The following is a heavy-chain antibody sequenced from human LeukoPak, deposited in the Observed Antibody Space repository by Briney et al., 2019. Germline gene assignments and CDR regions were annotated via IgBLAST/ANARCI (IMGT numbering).Heavy chain of an antibody. CDR3: VRGIVVATPSYFDY. CDR2: IRYDGSNK. CDR1: GFTFSSYW. Sequence: GGSLRLSCAASGFTFSSYWMSWVRQAPGKGLEWVAFIRYDGSNKYYADSVKGRFTISRDNSKNTLYLQMNSLRAEDTAVYYCVRGIVVATPSYFDYWGQGTLVTVSS. J-gene: IGHJ4*02. V-gene: IGHV3-30*02. D-gene: IGHD6-19*01.